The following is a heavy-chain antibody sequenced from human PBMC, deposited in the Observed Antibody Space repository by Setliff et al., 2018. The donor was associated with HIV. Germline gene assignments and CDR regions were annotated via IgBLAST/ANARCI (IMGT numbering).Heavy chain of an antibody. CDR1: GFTFDDYH. V-gene: IGHV3-20*04. Sequence: GGSLRLSCAASGFTFDDYHMTWVRQAPGKGLEWVSGINWNGDNTDYANPVKGRFTISRDNAKNSLYLKMNSLRAEDTAFYYCAKLVVGFSGSSAYMDVWGKGTTVTVSS. D-gene: IGHD1-26*01. CDR2: INWNGDNT. J-gene: IGHJ6*03. CDR3: AKLVVGFSGSSAYMDV.